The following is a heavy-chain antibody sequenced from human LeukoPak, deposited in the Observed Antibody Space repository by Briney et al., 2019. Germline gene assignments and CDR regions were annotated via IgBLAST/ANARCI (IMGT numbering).Heavy chain of an antibody. CDR1: GFTFSSSP. Sequence: GGSLRLSCAASGFTFSSSPMHWLRLAQGQGLGLVAVVSYDGSIKSYADPVKGRCTISRDTSKNTLYPQMISLRAEDTAVYYCAKSAPGDYYLFDFWGQGTLVTVSS. CDR2: VSYDGSIK. J-gene: IGHJ4*02. D-gene: IGHD4-17*01. CDR3: AKSAPGDYYLFDF. V-gene: IGHV3-30-3*02.